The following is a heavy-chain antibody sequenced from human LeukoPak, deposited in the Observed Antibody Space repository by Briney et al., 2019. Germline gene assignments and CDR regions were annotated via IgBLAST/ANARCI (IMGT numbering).Heavy chain of an antibody. CDR2: INTQRDNDV. V-gene: IGHV1-18*01. D-gene: IGHD2-21*01. J-gene: IGHJ3*02. Sequence: ASVKVSCKASGYTFTTYGITWMRLAPGQGLERVGWINTQRDNDVVYVEEFQGRVTLTVDTSTSTAYMDLRSLRSDDTAVYYCARDVTSIGVNGQGTSFDIWGQGTMVTVSS. CDR3: ARDVTSIGVNGQGTSFDI. CDR1: GYTFTTYG.